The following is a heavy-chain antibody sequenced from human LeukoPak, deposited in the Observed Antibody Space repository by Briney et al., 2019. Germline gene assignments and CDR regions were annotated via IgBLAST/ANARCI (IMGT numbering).Heavy chain of an antibody. V-gene: IGHV4-34*01. Sequence: SETLSLTCAVYGGSSSGYYWSWIRQPPGKGLEWIGEINHSGSTNYNPSLKSRVTISVDTSKNQFSLKLSSVTAADTAVYYCARGRIAARPYYFDYWGQGTLVTVSS. D-gene: IGHD6-6*01. CDR1: GGSSSGYY. CDR3: ARGRIAARPYYFDY. CDR2: INHSGST. J-gene: IGHJ4*02.